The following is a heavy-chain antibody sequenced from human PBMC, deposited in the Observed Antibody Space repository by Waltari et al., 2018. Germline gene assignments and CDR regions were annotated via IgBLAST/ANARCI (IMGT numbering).Heavy chain of an antibody. CDR2: IYHSGRT. CDR3: ARKASGHSGIYFDY. D-gene: IGHD2-21*02. CDR1: GGSISSTDW. Sequence: QVHLQESGPGLVKPSGTLSLTCAVSGGSISSTDWWTWVRQPPGKGLEWIGEIYHSGRTHYHPSLKSRVTMSVDSSKNQFSLNLNSVTAADTAFYYCARKASGHSGIYFDYWGQGTLVTVSS. J-gene: IGHJ4*02. V-gene: IGHV4-4*02.